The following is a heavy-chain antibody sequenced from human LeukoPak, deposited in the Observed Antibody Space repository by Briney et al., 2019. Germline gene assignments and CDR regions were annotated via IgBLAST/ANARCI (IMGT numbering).Heavy chain of an antibody. J-gene: IGHJ4*02. Sequence: SETLSLTCAVYGGSFSGYYWSWIRQPPGKGLEWNEEINHSGSTNYTPSLKGRVTISVDTSKNQFSLKLTSVTAADTAVYFCARHTPIVVVVASSRGYFDYWGQGTLVTVSS. D-gene: IGHD2-15*01. CDR2: INHSGST. CDR3: ARHTPIVVVVASSRGYFDY. CDR1: GGSFSGYY. V-gene: IGHV4-34*01.